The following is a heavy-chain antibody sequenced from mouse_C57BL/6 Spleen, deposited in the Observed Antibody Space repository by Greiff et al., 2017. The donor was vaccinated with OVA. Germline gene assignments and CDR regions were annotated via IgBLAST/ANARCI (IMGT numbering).Heavy chain of an antibody. CDR2: IYPGDGDT. V-gene: IGHV1-82*01. D-gene: IGHD2-3*01. J-gene: IGHJ1*03. Sequence: QVQLQQSGPELVKPGASVKISCKASGYAFSSSWMNWVKQRPGKGLEWIGRIYPGDGDTNYNGKFKGKATLTADKSSSTAYMQLSSLTSEDSAVYFCARSDGYSYWYFDVWGTGTTVTVSS. CDR3: ARSDGYSYWYFDV. CDR1: GYAFSSSW.